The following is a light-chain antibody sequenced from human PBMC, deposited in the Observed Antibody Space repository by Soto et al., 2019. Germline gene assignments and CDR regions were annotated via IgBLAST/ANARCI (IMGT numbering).Light chain of an antibody. CDR2: DVS. V-gene: IGKV1-27*01. J-gene: IGKJ4*01. CDR3: QNYSSAPLT. CDR1: QGIRNY. Sequence: DIQMTQSPSSLSASVGDRVTISCRASQGIRNYLAWYQQKPGKVPKLLIYDVSTLQSGVPSRFSGSGSGTEFTLTISSLQPEDLATYYCQNYSSAPLTFGGGTKVAIK.